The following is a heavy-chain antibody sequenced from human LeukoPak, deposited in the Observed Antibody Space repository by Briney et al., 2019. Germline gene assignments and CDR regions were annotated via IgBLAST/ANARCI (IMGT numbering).Heavy chain of an antibody. CDR3: AGAGYCGDGGCRGGSAFDV. Sequence: ASVRVSCKTSGYTFPNYNIYWVRQAPGQGLECMGWISGYTGDTKYAQILQGRFTVTTDTSTSTAYMELRSLTYDDTAVYYCAGAGYCGDGGCRGGSAFDVWGQGPMVTVSS. CDR1: GYTFPNYN. D-gene: IGHD2-15*01. CDR2: ISGYTGDT. V-gene: IGHV1-18*01. J-gene: IGHJ3*01.